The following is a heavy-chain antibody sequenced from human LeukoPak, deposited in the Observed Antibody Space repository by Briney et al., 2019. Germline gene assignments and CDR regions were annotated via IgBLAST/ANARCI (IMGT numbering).Heavy chain of an antibody. CDR3: ARVPRPWELPVHFDY. CDR2: ISSSSYI. V-gene: IGHV3-21*01. D-gene: IGHD1-26*01. CDR1: GFTFSSYS. Sequence: GGSLRLSCAASGFTFSSYSMNWVRQAPGKGLEWVSSISSSSYIYYADSVKGRFTISRDNAKNSLYLQMNSLRAEDTAVYYCARVPRPWELPVHFDYWGQGTLVTVSS. J-gene: IGHJ4*02.